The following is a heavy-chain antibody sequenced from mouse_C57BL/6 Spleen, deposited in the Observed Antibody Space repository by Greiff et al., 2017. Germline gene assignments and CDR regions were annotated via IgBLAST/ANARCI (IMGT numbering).Heavy chain of an antibody. CDR1: GYTFTSYW. D-gene: IGHD1-1*01. CDR3: AREWAYTTVAPFDY. V-gene: IGHV1-59*01. J-gene: IGHJ2*01. CDR2: IDPSDSYT. Sequence: QVQLQQPGAELVRPGTSVKLSCKASGYTFTSYWMHWVKQRPGQGLEWIGVIDPSDSYTNYNQKFKGKATLTVDTSSSTSYMQLSSLTSEDSAVYYCAREWAYTTVAPFDYWGQGTTLTVSS.